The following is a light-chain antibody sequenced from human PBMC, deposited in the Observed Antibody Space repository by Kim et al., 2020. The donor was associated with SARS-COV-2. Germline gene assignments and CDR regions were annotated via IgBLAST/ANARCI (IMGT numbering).Light chain of an antibody. V-gene: IGKV1-27*01. CDR2: AAS. Sequence: AFVVDRVTITCRASQGISKDLAWYQQTPGYAPKLLIFAASALQSGVPTRFSGSGSGTDITLTISSLQPEDVATYYCQKYNGAPWTFGQGTKVDIK. CDR1: QGISKD. J-gene: IGKJ1*01. CDR3: QKYNGAPWT.